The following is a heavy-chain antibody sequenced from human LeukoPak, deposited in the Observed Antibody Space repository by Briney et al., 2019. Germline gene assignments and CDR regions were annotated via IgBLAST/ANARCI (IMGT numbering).Heavy chain of an antibody. Sequence: SETLSLTCTVSDYSISSGYWWGWIRQPPGKGLEGIGNIYHNENSYYSPSLKSRLTISVDTSKNQFSLRLTSVTAADTAVYYCARVDLAGYHPGQFDYWGQGTLVTVSS. CDR2: IYHNENS. CDR3: ARVDLAGYHPGQFDY. D-gene: IGHD3-9*01. V-gene: IGHV4-38-2*02. J-gene: IGHJ4*02. CDR1: DYSISSGYW.